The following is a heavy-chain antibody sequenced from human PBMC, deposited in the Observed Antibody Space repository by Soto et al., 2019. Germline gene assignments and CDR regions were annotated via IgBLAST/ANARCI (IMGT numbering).Heavy chain of an antibody. V-gene: IGHV4-59*08. CDR1: GGSISSYY. CDR3: ARLIGNSWLDS. Sequence: PSETLSLTCTVSGGSISSYYWSWIRQPPGKGLEWIGYIYYSGSTNYNPSLKSRVTISVDTSKNQFSLKLNSVTPDDTAVYYCARLIGNSWLDSWGQGTLVTVSS. J-gene: IGHJ5*01. CDR2: IYYSGST.